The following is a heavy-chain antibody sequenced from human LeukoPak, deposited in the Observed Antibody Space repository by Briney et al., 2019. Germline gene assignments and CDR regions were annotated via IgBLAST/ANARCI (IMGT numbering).Heavy chain of an antibody. CDR2: ISAYNGNT. V-gene: IGHV1-18*01. D-gene: IGHD4-17*01. Sequence: ASVKVSCKAPGGTFSSYAISWVRQAPGQGLEWMGWISAYNGNTNYAQKLQGRVTMTTDTSTSTAYMELRSLRSDDTAVYYCARSTRGDTRGNWGQGTLVTVSS. J-gene: IGHJ4*02. CDR3: ARSTRGDTRGN. CDR1: GGTFSSYA.